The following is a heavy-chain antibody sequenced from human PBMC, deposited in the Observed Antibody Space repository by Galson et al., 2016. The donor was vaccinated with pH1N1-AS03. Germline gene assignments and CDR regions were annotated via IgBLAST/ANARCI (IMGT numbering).Heavy chain of an antibody. J-gene: IGHJ6*02. CDR3: ARAGREEYRSTPFKSYHYYYGMDV. V-gene: IGHV1-69*06. CDR2: ITPILGTT. D-gene: IGHD6-6*01. CDR1: GGTFSNYA. Sequence: SVKVSCKASGGTFSNYAFNWVRLAPGQGLEWMGGITPILGTTKYAQKFQGRVTITADKSTNTADMELRSLRSEDTALYYCARAGREEYRSTPFKSYHYYYGMDVWGQGTTVIVSS.